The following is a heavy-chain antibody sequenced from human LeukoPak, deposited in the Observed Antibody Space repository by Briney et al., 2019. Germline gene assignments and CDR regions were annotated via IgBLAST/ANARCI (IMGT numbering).Heavy chain of an antibody. CDR3: AKDMRPSGWFNFDY. Sequence: GGSLRLSCAASGFTFSSYWMHWVRQAPGKGLEWVSGISWNSGSIGYADSVKGRFTISRDNAKNSLYLQTNSLRAEDTALYYCAKDMRPSGWFNFDYWGQGTLVTVSS. J-gene: IGHJ4*02. CDR1: GFTFSSYW. CDR2: ISWNSGSI. V-gene: IGHV3-9*01. D-gene: IGHD6-19*01.